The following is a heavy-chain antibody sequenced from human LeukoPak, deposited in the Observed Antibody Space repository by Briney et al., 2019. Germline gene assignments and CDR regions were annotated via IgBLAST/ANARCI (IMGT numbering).Heavy chain of an antibody. CDR2: IWFDGSDK. CDR1: GFTFSSYG. J-gene: IGHJ5*02. CDR3: ARDGGYCRSTGCEDVNWFDP. Sequence: GRSLRLSCAASGFTFSSYGIHWVRQAPGKGLEWVALIWFDGSDKSYAASVKGRFTISRDNSKNTLYLQMNILRAEDTAVYYCARDGGYCRSTGCEDVNWFDPWGQGTLVTVSS. D-gene: IGHD2-2*01. V-gene: IGHV3-33*01.